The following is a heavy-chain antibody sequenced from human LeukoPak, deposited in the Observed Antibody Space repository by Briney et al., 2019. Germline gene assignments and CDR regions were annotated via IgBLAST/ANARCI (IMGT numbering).Heavy chain of an antibody. J-gene: IGHJ4*02. CDR1: GFTFITNA. V-gene: IGHV3-53*01. D-gene: IGHD1-14*01. CDR3: ARGVEPLAANTLAY. Sequence: GGSLRLSCVASGFTFITNAMTWGRQAPGKGLEWGSVLYSDGNTKYADSVQGRFTISRDNSKNTLYLEMNSLSPDDTAVYYCARGVEPLAANTLAYWGQGTLVTVSS. CDR2: LYSDGNT.